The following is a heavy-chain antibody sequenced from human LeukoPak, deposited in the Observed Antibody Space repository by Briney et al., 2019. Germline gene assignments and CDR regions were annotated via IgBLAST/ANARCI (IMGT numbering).Heavy chain of an antibody. CDR1: GFTFSGSA. V-gene: IGHV3-73*01. D-gene: IGHD2-15*01. J-gene: IGHJ6*03. Sequence: GGSLRLSCAASGFTFSGSAMHWVRQASGKGLEWVGRIRSKANSYATAYAASVKGRFTISRDDSKNTAYLQMNSLKTEDTAVYYCTSGGGSSMDVWGKGTTVTISS. CDR2: IRSKANSYAT. CDR3: TSGGGSSMDV.